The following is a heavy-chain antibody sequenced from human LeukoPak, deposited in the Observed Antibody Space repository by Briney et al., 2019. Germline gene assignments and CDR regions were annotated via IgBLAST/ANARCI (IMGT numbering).Heavy chain of an antibody. D-gene: IGHD2-15*01. CDR3: ATGVVGCSGGSCYPAPTDY. J-gene: IGHJ4*02. CDR1: GYTLTELS. V-gene: IGHV1-24*01. CDR2: FDPEDGET. Sequence: ASVKVSCKVSGYTLTELSMHWVRQAPGKGLEWMGGFDPEDGETIYAQKFQGRVTMTEDTSTDTAYMELSSLRSEDTAVYYCATGVVGCSGGSCYPAPTDYWGQGTLVTVSS.